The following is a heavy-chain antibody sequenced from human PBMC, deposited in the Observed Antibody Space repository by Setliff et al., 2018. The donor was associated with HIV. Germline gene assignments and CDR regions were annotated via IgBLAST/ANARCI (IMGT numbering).Heavy chain of an antibody. J-gene: IGHJ6*01. D-gene: IGHD2-15*01. Sequence: ASVKVSCKASGGTFSSYSITWVRQAPGQGLEWMGGIIPIFNTANYAQKFQGRVTITADESTSTAYMELSSLGSEDTAVYYCARGSGGYCSGGSCYFGFGWALWGQGTTVTVSS. CDR1: GGTFSSYS. CDR3: ARGSGGYCSGGSCYFGFGWAL. CDR2: IIPIFNTA. V-gene: IGHV1-69*13.